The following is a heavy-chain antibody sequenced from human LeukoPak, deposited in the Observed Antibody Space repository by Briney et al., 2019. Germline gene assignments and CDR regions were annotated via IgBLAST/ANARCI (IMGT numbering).Heavy chain of an antibody. CDR2: IRYDGSNK. D-gene: IGHD6-19*01. J-gene: IGHJ4*02. CDR3: AKRGLYSSGWNDY. CDR1: GFTFSSYG. V-gene: IGHV3-30*02. Sequence: GGSLRLSCAASGFTFSSYGMHWVRQAPGKGLEWVAFIRYDGSNKYYADSVKGRFTISRDNSKNTLYLQMNSLRAEDTAVYYCAKRGLYSSGWNDYWGQGTLVTVSS.